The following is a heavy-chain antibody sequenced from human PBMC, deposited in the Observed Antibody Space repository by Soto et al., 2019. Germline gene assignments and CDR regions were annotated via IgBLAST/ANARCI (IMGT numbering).Heavy chain of an antibody. Sequence: SVKVSCKASGGTFSSYTISWVRQAPGQGLEWMGRIIPILGIANYAQKFQGRVTITADKSTSTAYMELSSLRSEDTAVYYCARESIFYYYDSSGSPSHGFDPWGQGTLVTVSS. CDR3: ARESIFYYYDSSGSPSHGFDP. V-gene: IGHV1-69*04. D-gene: IGHD3-22*01. CDR1: GGTFSSYT. CDR2: IIPILGIA. J-gene: IGHJ5*02.